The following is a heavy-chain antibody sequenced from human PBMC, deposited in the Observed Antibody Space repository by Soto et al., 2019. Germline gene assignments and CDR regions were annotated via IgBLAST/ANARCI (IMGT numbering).Heavy chain of an antibody. CDR1: GFTFSSYG. CDR2: IWYDGSNK. CDR3: ARGEYGVPAANRYSFYY. J-gene: IGHJ4*02. D-gene: IGHD2-2*01. Sequence: QVQLVESGGGVVQPGRSLRLSCAASGFTFSSYGMHWVRQAPGTGLEWVAVIWYDGSNKYYADSVKARVTISRDNYKNTLYLQMNSLRAEDTAVYYCARGEYGVPAANRYSFYYWGQRTLVTVSS. V-gene: IGHV3-33*01.